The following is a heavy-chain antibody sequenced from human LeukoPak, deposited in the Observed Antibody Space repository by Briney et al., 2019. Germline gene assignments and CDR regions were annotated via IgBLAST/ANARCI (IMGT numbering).Heavy chain of an antibody. CDR1: GGTFTSYA. D-gene: IGHD1-26*01. V-gene: IGHV1-69*13. Sequence: SVRVSCKTSGGTFTSYAITWVRQAPGQGLEWMGKIIPISGTTNYAQKFQGRVTFTADESTSTAYMELSSLRSEDTALYYCARKLRLGGNWFNPWGQGTLVTVSS. CDR3: ARKLRLGGNWFNP. CDR2: IIPISGTT. J-gene: IGHJ5*02.